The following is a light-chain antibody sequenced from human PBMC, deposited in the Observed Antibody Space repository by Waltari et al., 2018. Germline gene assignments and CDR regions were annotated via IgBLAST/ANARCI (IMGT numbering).Light chain of an antibody. CDR2: WAS. J-gene: IGKJ1*01. CDR3: QQYYSTPWT. V-gene: IGKV4-1*01. CDR1: QRVLYSSNNKNY. Sequence: DIVMTQSPDSLAVSLGERATINCTSRQRVLYSSNNKNYLAWYQQKPGQPPKLLIYWASTRESGVPDRVRGSGSGTDFTLTISSLQAEEVAGYDCQQYYSTPWTFGQGTKVESK.